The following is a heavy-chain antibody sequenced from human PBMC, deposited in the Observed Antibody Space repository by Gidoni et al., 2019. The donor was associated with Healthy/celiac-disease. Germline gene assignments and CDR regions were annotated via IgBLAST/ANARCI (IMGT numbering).Heavy chain of an antibody. D-gene: IGHD3-10*01. V-gene: IGHV1-69*01. J-gene: IGHJ4*02. CDR3: ARRAGFGELLSYFDY. Sequence: QVQLVQSGAEVKKPGSSVKVSCKAAGGTFSSYAISWVRQAPGQGLEWMGWIIPIFGTANYAQKFQGRVTITADESTSTAYMELSSLRSEDTAVYYCARRAGFGELLSYFDYWGQGTLVTVSS. CDR2: IIPIFGTA. CDR1: GGTFSSYA.